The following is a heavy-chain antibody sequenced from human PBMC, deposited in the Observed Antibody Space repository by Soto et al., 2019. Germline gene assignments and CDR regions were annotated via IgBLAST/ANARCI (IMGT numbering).Heavy chain of an antibody. Sequence: ASVKVSCKASGYTFTGYYMHWVRQAPGQGLEWMGWINPNSGGTNYAQKFQGWVTMTRDTSISTAHMELSRLRSDDTAVYYCARASKVAAQGMDVWGQGTTVTVSS. V-gene: IGHV1-2*04. J-gene: IGHJ6*02. CDR2: INPNSGGT. D-gene: IGHD2-15*01. CDR3: ARASKVAAQGMDV. CDR1: GYTFTGYY.